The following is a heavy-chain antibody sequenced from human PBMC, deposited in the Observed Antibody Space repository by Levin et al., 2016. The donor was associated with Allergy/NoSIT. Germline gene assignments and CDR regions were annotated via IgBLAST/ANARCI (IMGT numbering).Heavy chain of an antibody. CDR3: ARGLTRLKTWTYGMDV. Sequence: GGSLRLSCAASGFTFSDYYMSWIRQAPGKGLEWVSYISSSGSTIYYADSVKGRFTISRDNAKNSLYLQMNSLRAEDTAVYYCARGLTRLKTWTYGMDVWGQGTTVTVS. J-gene: IGHJ6*02. V-gene: IGHV3-11*04. CDR2: ISSSGSTI. CDR1: GFTFSDYY. D-gene: IGHD1-1*01.